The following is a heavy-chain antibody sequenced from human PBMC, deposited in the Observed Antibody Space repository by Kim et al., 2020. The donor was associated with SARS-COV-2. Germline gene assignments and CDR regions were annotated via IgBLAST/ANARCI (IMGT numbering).Heavy chain of an antibody. V-gene: IGHV3-23*01. D-gene: IGHD6-19*01. Sequence: GGSLRLSCAASGFTFSSYGMGWVRQAPGKGLEWVSTISDNGVTTYYADSVRGRFTISRDNSRNTLYLHMSSLRAEDTATYHCVKDSNRYRRDWYGELDSWGQGILVTVSS. J-gene: IGHJ4*02. CDR3: VKDSNRYRRDWYGELDS. CDR2: ISDNGVTT. CDR1: GFTFSSYG.